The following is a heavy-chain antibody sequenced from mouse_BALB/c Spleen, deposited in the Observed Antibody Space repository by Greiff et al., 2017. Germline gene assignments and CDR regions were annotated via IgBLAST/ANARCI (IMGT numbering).Heavy chain of an antibody. Sequence: ESGAELVRPGSSVKISCKASGYAFSSYWMNWVKQRPGQGLEWIGQIYPGDGDTNYNGKFKGKATLTADKSSSTAYMQLSSLTSEDSAVYFCARSVGLRRNGYYAMDYWGQGTSVTVSS. CDR2: IYPGDGDT. CDR3: ARSVGLRRNGYYAMDY. V-gene: IGHV1-80*01. J-gene: IGHJ4*01. CDR1: GYAFSSYW. D-gene: IGHD2-4*01.